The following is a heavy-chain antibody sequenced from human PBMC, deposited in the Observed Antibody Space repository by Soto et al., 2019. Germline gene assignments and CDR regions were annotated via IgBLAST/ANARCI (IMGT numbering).Heavy chain of an antibody. J-gene: IGHJ5*02. CDR3: ARRMVRGGIRRLDP. V-gene: IGHV3-11*01. D-gene: IGHD3-10*01. CDR1: GFTFSNYY. Sequence: GGSLRLSCAAFGFTFSNYYMSWIRQAPGKGLEWVSYISSSGSTRDDADAVRGRCTISRDNAKNSLYRQVESRRGGEKAVYYWARRMVRGGIRRLDPWGQGTRVTVSS. CDR2: ISSSGSTR.